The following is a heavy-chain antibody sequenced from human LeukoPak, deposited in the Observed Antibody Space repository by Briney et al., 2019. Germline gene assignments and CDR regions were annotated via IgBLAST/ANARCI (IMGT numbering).Heavy chain of an antibody. CDR3: ARVRAYANFVGSFDL. J-gene: IGHJ2*01. D-gene: IGHD1-26*01. CDR2: IWPTGST. V-gene: IGHV4-4*07. CDR1: GGSISSHY. Sequence: SETLSLTCTVSGGSISSHYWSWIRHPAGKRLEWLGRIWPTGSTAYNPSYKSRLTMSMDKSNNQFSLKLTSITAADTAVYYCARVRAYANFVGSFDLWGRGALVTVSS.